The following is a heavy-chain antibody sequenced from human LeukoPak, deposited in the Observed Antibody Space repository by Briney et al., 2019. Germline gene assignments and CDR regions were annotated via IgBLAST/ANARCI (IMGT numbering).Heavy chain of an antibody. J-gene: IGHJ4*02. CDR2: MNPNSGNT. CDR3: ARGRREYGSGSYYIDY. Sequence: ASVKVSCKASGYTFTSYDINWVRQATGQGLEWMGWMNPNSGNTGYAQKFQGRVTMTRNTSISTAYMELSSLRSEDTAVYYCARGRREYGSGSYYIDYWGQGTLVTVSS. V-gene: IGHV1-8*02. D-gene: IGHD3-10*01. CDR1: GYTFTSYD.